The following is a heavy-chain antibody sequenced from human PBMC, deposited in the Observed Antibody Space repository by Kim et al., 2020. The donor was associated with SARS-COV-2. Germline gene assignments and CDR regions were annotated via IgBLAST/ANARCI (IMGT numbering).Heavy chain of an antibody. CDR2: ISSSSYI. CDR3: ARGPPGYCSSTSCSYYYYYYMDV. J-gene: IGHJ6*03. Sequence: GGSLRLSCAASGFTFSSYSMNWVRQAPGKGLEWVSSISSSSYIYYADSVKGRFTISRDNAKNSLYLQMNSLRAEDTAVYYCARGPPGYCSSTSCSYYYYYYMDVWGKGTTVTVSS. V-gene: IGHV3-21*01. CDR1: GFTFSSYS. D-gene: IGHD2-2*01.